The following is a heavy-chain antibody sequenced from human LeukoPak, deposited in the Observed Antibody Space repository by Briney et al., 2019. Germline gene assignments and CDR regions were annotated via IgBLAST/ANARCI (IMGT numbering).Heavy chain of an antibody. CDR3: AREGADAFDI. J-gene: IGHJ3*02. Sequence: GGSLRLSCEASGFTFSAYAMTWVRQAPGQGLEWVSSIGSDNKPHYSESVKGRFAISRDNAKNSLYLQMNSLRAEDTAVYYCAREGADAFDIWGQGTMVTVSS. D-gene: IGHD1-26*01. CDR2: IGSDNKP. V-gene: IGHV3-69-1*01. CDR1: GFTFSAYA.